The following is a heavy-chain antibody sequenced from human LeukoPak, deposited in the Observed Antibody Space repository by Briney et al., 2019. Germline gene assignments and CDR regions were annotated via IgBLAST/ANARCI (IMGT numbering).Heavy chain of an antibody. V-gene: IGHV1-46*01. D-gene: IGHD3-10*01. CDR2: INPSGGST. CDR3: ARGRYCSSTSCRHYYYGSGSYYVPADY. CDR1: GYTFTSYY. J-gene: IGHJ4*02. Sequence: ASVKVSCKASGYTFTSYYMHWVRQAPGQGLEWMGIINPSGGSTSYAQKFQGRVTMTRDTSTSTVYMELSSLRSEDTAVYYCARGRYCSSTSCRHYYYGSGSYYVPADYWGQGTLVTVSS.